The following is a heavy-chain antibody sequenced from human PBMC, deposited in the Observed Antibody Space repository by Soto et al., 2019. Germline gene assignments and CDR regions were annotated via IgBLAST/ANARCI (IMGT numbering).Heavy chain of an antibody. V-gene: IGHV3-53*01. D-gene: IGHD6-6*01. CDR2: IYRGFST. Sequence: PGGSLRLSCAVSGFNVTNTYMSWVSQAPGKGLEWVSVIYRGFSTFYADSVKARFTVSGDDSKNTVSLQMNSLRAEDTAVYYCARDRSDSSRDDSFDIWGQGTMDTVSS. CDR1: GFNVTNTY. CDR3: ARDRSDSSRDDSFDI. J-gene: IGHJ3*02.